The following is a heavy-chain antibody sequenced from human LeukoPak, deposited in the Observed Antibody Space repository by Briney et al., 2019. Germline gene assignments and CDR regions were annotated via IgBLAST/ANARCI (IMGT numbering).Heavy chain of an antibody. CDR2: FDPEDGET. V-gene: IGHV1-24*01. CDR1: GYTLTELS. D-gene: IGHD3-3*01. J-gene: IGHJ5*02. CDR3: ARGVRFLEWLTSFDP. Sequence: PGASVKVSCKVSGYTLTELSMHWVRQAPGKGLEWMGGFDPEDGETIYAQKFQGRVTMTEDTSTDTAYMELSSLRSEDTAVYYCARGVRFLEWLTSFDPWGQGTLVTVSS.